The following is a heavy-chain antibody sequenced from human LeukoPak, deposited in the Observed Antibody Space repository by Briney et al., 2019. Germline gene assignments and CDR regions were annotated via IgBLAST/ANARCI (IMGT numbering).Heavy chain of an antibody. Sequence: GGSLRLSCAASGFTFSSYSMNWVRQAPGKGLEWVSYISYSSSIIYYADSVKGRFAISRDNAKNSLYLQMNSLRAEDTAVYYCARNMYTSGWYRLGYWGRGTLVTVSS. CDR2: ISYSSSII. CDR3: ARNMYTSGWYRLGY. J-gene: IGHJ4*02. D-gene: IGHD6-19*01. V-gene: IGHV3-48*01. CDR1: GFTFSSYS.